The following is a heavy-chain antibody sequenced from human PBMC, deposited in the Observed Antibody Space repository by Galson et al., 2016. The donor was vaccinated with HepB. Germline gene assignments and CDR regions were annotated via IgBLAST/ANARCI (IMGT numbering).Heavy chain of an antibody. CDR1: GFTFSSYA. J-gene: IGHJ5*02. CDR2: ISGSGATT. CDR3: AKWGQWLLRGPGWFDP. D-gene: IGHD6-19*01. V-gene: IGHV3-23*01. Sequence: SLRLSCAASGFTFSSYAMSWVRQAPGKGLEWVSTISGSGATTYVADSVKGRFTMSRDNSKNTLYLQMNSLRVEDTAIYYCAKWGQWLLRGPGWFDPWGQGTLVSVSS.